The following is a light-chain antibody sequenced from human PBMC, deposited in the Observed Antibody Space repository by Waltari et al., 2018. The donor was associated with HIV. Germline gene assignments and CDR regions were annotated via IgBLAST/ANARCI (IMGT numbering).Light chain of an antibody. CDR2: DDG. CDR3: QVWDSSSDHYV. Sequence: SYVLTQPPSVSVAPGQTARITCGGNHIGTKSVHWYQHKPGQAPVLVIYDDGDRPSGIPERFSGSHSGNTATLTISRVEAGDEADYYCQVWDSSSDHYVFGSGSKVTV. V-gene: IGLV3-21*02. CDR1: HIGTKS. J-gene: IGLJ1*01.